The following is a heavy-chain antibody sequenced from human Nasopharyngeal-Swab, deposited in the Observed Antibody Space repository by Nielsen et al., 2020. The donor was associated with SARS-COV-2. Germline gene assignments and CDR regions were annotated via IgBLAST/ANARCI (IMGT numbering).Heavy chain of an antibody. Sequence: GESLKISCAASGFTFSSYDMHWVRQATGKGLEWVSAIGTAGDTYYPGSVKGRFTISRENAKSSLYLQMNSLRAGDTAVYYCAREGELGGSWYFDLWGRGTLVTVSS. CDR3: AREGELGGSWYFDL. CDR1: GFTFSSYD. D-gene: IGHD1-26*01. V-gene: IGHV3-13*01. CDR2: IGTAGDT. J-gene: IGHJ2*01.